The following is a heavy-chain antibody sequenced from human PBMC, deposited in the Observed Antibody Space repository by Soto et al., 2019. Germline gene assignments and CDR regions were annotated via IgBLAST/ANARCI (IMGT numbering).Heavy chain of an antibody. CDR3: ARGGADYYYYGMDV. CDR1: GFTFSSYG. CDR2: IWYDGSNK. V-gene: IGHV3-33*01. Sequence: GGSLRLSCAASGFTFSSYGMHWFLQAPGKGLEWVALIWYDGSNKYYADSVKCRFTISRDNSKNTLYLQMNSLRAEDTAVYYCARGGADYYYYGMDVWGQGATVTVPS. J-gene: IGHJ6*02. D-gene: IGHD6-13*01.